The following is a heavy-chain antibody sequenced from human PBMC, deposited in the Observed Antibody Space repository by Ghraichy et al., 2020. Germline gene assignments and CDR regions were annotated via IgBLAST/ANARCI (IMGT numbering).Heavy chain of an antibody. J-gene: IGHJ1*01. CDR3: VTTPGYCSSPTCYEYFQF. D-gene: IGHD2-2*01. Sequence: GGSLRLSCVASGFTFSDSWMHWVRQVPGKGLVWVSRIKGDGRITTYADSVKGRFTISRDNAKSTIHLQMNSLRAEDTAMYHCVTTPGYCSSPTCYEYFQFWGQGTLVTVSS. CDR2: IKGDGRIT. CDR1: GFTFSDSW. V-gene: IGHV3-74*03.